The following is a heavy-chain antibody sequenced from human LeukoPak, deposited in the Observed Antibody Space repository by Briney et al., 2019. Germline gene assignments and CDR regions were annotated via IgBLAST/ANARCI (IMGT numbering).Heavy chain of an antibody. CDR1: GFTFSSYS. D-gene: IGHD6-13*01. CDR3: AKTKYRGSWYYFDY. V-gene: IGHV3-21*01. Sequence: PGGSLRLSCAASGFTFSSYSMNWVRQAPGKGLEWVSSISSSSSYIYYADSVKGRFTISRDNSKNTLYLQMNSLRAEDTAVYYCAKTKYRGSWYYFDYWGQGTLVTVSS. CDR2: ISSSSSYI. J-gene: IGHJ4*02.